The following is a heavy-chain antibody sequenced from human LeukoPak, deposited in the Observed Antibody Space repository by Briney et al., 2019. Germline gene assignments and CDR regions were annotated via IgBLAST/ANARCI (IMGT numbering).Heavy chain of an antibody. CDR2: FDPEDGET. D-gene: IGHD2-21*02. CDR3: ATASDLYYYYMDV. Sequence: ASVKVSCKVSGYTLTELSMHWVRQAPGEGLEWMGGFDPEDGETIYAQKFQGRVTMTEDTSTDTAYMELSSLRSEDTAVYYCATASDLYYYYMDVWGKGTTVTVSS. CDR1: GYTLTELS. V-gene: IGHV1-24*01. J-gene: IGHJ6*03.